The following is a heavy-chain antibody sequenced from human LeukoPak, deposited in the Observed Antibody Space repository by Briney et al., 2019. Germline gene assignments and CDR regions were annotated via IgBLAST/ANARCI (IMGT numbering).Heavy chain of an antibody. Sequence: GGSLRLSCAASGFTFSSSAMSWVRQAPGKGLEWVAVIWYDGTNKYYADSVKGRFTISRDSPKNTLYLQMNSLRAEDTAVYYCARAAYDNSGYLTLWGQGTLVTVSS. CDR3: ARAAYDNSGYLTL. J-gene: IGHJ4*02. CDR2: IWYDGTNK. CDR1: GFTFSSSA. V-gene: IGHV3-33*08. D-gene: IGHD3-22*01.